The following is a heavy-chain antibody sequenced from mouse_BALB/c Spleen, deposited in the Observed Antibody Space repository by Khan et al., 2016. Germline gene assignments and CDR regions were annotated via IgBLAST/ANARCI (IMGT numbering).Heavy chain of an antibody. CDR2: ISYSGST. CDR1: GYSITSDYA. Sequence: EVQLVESGPGLVKPSQSLSLTCTVTGYSITSDYAWNWIRQFPGNKLEWMGYISYSGSTSYNPSLKSRISITRDTSKNQFFLRLNSVTTEDTATYYCAEKLGWFAYWGQGTLVTVSA. D-gene: IGHD4-1*01. CDR3: AEKLGWFAY. V-gene: IGHV3-2*02. J-gene: IGHJ3*01.